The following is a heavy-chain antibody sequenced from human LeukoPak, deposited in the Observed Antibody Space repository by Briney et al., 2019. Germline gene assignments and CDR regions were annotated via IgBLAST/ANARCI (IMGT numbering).Heavy chain of an antibody. Sequence: PSETLSLTCTVSGGSISSYYWSWIRQPPGKGLEWIGCIYYSGSTNYNPSLKSRVTISVDTSKNQFSLKLSSVTAADTAVYYCARHIRDHCSGGSCYSYYFDYWGQGTLVTVSS. CDR3: ARHIRDHCSGGSCYSYYFDY. J-gene: IGHJ4*02. CDR2: IYYSGST. V-gene: IGHV4-59*08. D-gene: IGHD2-15*01. CDR1: GGSISSYY.